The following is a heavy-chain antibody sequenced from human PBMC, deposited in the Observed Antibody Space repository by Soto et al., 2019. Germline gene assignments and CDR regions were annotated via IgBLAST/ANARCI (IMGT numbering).Heavy chain of an antibody. CDR2: IWYDGSNK. Sequence: QVQLVESGGGVVQPGRTLRLSCAASGFTFSSYGMHWVRQAPGKGLEWAAVIWYDGSNKYYADSVKGRFTISRDNSKNTLYLQMNSLRADDTAVYYCARAKGPDAFDIWGQGTMVTVSS. CDR3: ARAKGPDAFDI. CDR1: GFTFSSYG. V-gene: IGHV3-33*01. J-gene: IGHJ3*02.